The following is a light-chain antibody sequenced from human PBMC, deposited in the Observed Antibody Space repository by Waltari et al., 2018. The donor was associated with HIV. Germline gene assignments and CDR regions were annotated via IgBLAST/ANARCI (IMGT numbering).Light chain of an antibody. CDR2: YKSDSDK. CDR1: SGINFGTYP. Sequence: QAVLTQPSSLSASPGASASLTCTLRSGINFGTYPINWYQQQPGSPPQYLLRYKSDSDKQQGSGVPSRFSGSKDASANAGILLISGLQSEDEADYYCMIWYSSAGVFGGGTKLTVL. V-gene: IGLV5-45*02. J-gene: IGLJ3*02. CDR3: MIWYSSAGV.